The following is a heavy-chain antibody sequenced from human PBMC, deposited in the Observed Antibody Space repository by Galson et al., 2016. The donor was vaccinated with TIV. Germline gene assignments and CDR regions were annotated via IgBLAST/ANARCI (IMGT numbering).Heavy chain of an antibody. CDR1: GYIFTERF. Sequence: VKVSCKVSGYIFTERFIHWVRQAPGERPEWVGRVDPDNGETLYAEKFQGRVTMAADTSGDTAFMELSNLRSENTAFFYCTTGGGSSGSYYFDFWGLGTLVTVSS. CDR2: VDPDNGET. J-gene: IGHJ4*02. CDR3: TTGGGSSGSYYFDF. D-gene: IGHD5-12*01. V-gene: IGHV1-69-2*01.